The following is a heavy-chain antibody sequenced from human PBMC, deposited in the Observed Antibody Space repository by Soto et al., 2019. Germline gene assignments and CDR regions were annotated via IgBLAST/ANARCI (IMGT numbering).Heavy chain of an antibody. V-gene: IGHV2-5*02. Sequence: QITLKESGPTLVKPTQTLTLTCTFSGFSLTTSGVGVGWIRQPPGKALEWLALIYWDDDKRYSPSLKSRLTLXXNXXKNQVGITRTNMHPTHTATYFCEHRTTTVTWWFDTWGQVTLVTVSS. CDR3: EHRTTTVTWWFDT. CDR2: IYWDDDK. CDR1: GFSLTTSGVG. D-gene: IGHD4-17*01. J-gene: IGHJ5*02.